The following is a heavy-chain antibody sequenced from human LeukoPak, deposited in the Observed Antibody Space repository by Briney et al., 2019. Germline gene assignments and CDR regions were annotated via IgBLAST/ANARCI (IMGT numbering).Heavy chain of an antibody. CDR1: GFTFDDYA. CDR2: ISGYGGSI. J-gene: IGHJ4*02. V-gene: IGHV3-43*02. D-gene: IGHD4-23*01. Sequence: PGVPLRLFCAASGFTFDDYAMLGLREASGKGLEGVSHISGYGGSIYYGDSVKGRVTISIDNSKNSLYLQMNSLRTEDTALYYCAKDSVPQGRWYPPGSFDYWGQGTLVTVSS. CDR3: AKDSVPQGRWYPPGSFDY.